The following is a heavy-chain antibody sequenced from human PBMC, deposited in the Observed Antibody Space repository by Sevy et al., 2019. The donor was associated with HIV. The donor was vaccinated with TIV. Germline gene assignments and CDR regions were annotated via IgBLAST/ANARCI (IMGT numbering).Heavy chain of an antibody. CDR2: IYWNDDE. Sequence: SGPTLVKRRQTLTLTCTFSGFSLKNSGVHVGWIRQPPGKALEWLALIYWNDDERYTPSLSDRLAITKDSSKNQVVLTMTNMDSVDTATYFCAHGARDYSTSGNSYFDFWGQGTLVTVSS. J-gene: IGHJ4*02. V-gene: IGHV2-5*01. CDR1: GFSLKNSGVH. D-gene: IGHD3-10*01. CDR3: AHGARDYSTSGNSYFDF.